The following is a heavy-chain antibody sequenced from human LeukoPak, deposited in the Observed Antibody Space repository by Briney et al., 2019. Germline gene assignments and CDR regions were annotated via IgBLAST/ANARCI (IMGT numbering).Heavy chain of an antibody. CDR2: MSGSGDGT. CDR3: AKDLVREGITMIVVVIPEYYFDY. CDR1: GFAFSNFA. J-gene: IGHJ4*02. Sequence: GGSLRLSCAASGFAFSNFAMSWVRQAPGKGLEWVSAMSGSGDGTYYADSVKGRFTISRDNSKNTLYLQMNSLRAEDTAVYYCAKDLVREGITMIVVVIPEYYFDYWGQGTLVTVSS. V-gene: IGHV3-23*01. D-gene: IGHD3-22*01.